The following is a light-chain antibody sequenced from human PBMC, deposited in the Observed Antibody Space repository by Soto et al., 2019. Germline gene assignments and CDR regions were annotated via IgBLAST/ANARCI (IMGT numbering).Light chain of an antibody. CDR2: DAT. Sequence: DIPMNQSPSTLSASVGDRATITGRNSHSISSWSSWYQQXPGKAPKILIYDATSLQSGVPSRFSGSGSRTEFSLTISSLQPDDSATYYCQQYNTYATFGGGTKVDIK. J-gene: IGKJ4*02. V-gene: IGKV1-5*01. CDR3: QQYNTYAT. CDR1: HSISSW.